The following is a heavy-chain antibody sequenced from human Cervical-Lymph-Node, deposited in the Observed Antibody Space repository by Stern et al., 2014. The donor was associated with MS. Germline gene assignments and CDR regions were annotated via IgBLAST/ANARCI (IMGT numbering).Heavy chain of an antibody. J-gene: IGHJ3*02. CDR1: GYTFTSYG. V-gene: IGHV1-18*01. D-gene: IGHD2-15*01. Sequence: QMQLVQSGAEAKKPVASVKDSCKASGYTFTSYGISWVRQAPGQGLEWMGWISAYKGNTDNSRKLKCRVTMTTDTSTSTAYMELRILRSDDTAVYYCARGLLGSENAFDIWGQGTMVTVSS. CDR2: ISAYKGNT. CDR3: ARGLLGSENAFDI.